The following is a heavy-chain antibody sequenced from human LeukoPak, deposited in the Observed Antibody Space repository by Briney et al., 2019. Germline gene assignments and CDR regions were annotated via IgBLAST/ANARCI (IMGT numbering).Heavy chain of an antibody. CDR3: ARWGPLDYFDY. D-gene: IGHD7-27*01. J-gene: IGHJ4*02. CDR2: IYYCGST. CDR1: GGSISSYY. V-gene: IGHV4-59*12. Sequence: PSETLSLTCTVSGGSISSYYWSWIRQPPGKGLEWIGYIYYCGSTYYNPSLKSRVTISVDTSKNQFSLKLSSVTAADTAVYYCARWGPLDYFDYWGQGTLVTVSS.